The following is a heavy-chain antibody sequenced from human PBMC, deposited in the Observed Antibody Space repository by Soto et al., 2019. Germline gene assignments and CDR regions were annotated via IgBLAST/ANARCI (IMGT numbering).Heavy chain of an antibody. D-gene: IGHD3-16*01. CDR3: VCGGNFFIY. V-gene: IGHV3-7*01. J-gene: IGHJ4*02. Sequence: EVQLVESGGGLVQPGGPLRLSCAASGFTFSTYWMTWVRQPPGKGLEWVANMDQDGSETYYVDSVRGRFTVSRDNAKNSLYLQMNSLRGEDTAVYYCVCGGNFFIYWGQGTLVTVSP. CDR1: GFTFSTYW. CDR2: MDQDGSET.